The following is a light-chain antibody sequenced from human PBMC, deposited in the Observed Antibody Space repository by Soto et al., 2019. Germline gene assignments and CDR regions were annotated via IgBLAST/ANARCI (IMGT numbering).Light chain of an antibody. CDR2: GAS. CDR3: QQRSNWPPIT. J-gene: IGKJ5*01. Sequence: EIVVTQSPATLSVSPGERATLSCRASQSVGSNLAWYQHKPGQAPRLLVYGASTRATGIPVRFSGSGSGTDFTLTISSLEPEDFAVYYCQQRSNWPPITFGQGTRLEIK. CDR1: QSVGSN. V-gene: IGKV3-11*01.